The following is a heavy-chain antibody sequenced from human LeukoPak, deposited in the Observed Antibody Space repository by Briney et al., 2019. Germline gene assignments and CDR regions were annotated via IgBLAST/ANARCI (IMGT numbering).Heavy chain of an antibody. Sequence: GGSLRLSCAASGFTFSSYWMSWVRQAPRKGLQRLANIKQDGSEKYYVDSVKGRFTISRDNAKNSLYLQMNSLRAEDTAVYYCARMLGYCSSTSCKCDYWGQGTLVTVSS. CDR2: IKQDGSEK. J-gene: IGHJ4*02. D-gene: IGHD2-2*01. CDR1: GFTFSSYW. V-gene: IGHV3-7*03. CDR3: ARMLGYCSSTSCKCDY.